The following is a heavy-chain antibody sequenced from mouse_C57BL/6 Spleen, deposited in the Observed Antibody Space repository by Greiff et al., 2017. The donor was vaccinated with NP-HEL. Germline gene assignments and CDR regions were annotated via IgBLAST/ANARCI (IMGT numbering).Heavy chain of an antibody. V-gene: IGHV1-69*01. J-gene: IGHJ4*01. Sequence: QVQLQQPGAELVMPGASVKLSCKASGYTFTSYWMHWVKQRPGQGLEWIGEIDPSDSYTNYNQKFKGKSTLTVDKSSSTAYMQLSSLTSEDSAVYYCASSYYYGSSSYYAMDYWGQGTSVTVSS. CDR3: ASSYYYGSSSYYAMDY. D-gene: IGHD1-1*01. CDR1: GYTFTSYW. CDR2: IDPSDSYT.